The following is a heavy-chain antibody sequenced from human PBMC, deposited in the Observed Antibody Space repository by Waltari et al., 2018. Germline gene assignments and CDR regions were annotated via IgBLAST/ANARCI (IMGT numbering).Heavy chain of an antibody. CDR1: GFTFRSYW. CDR2: IDGDVGVT. V-gene: IGHV3-74*01. J-gene: IGHJ3*02. D-gene: IGHD1-26*01. CDR3: ATSDSGSYSDAFDI. Sequence: EEQIVETGGGLVQPGDSLRVSCTVSGFTFRSYWMHWVRQGPGKGLEWVSRIDGDVGVTNYADFVRGRFTISRDNAKDMVYLQIISLRAEDTAVYYCATSDSGSYSDAFDIWGQGTMVTVSS.